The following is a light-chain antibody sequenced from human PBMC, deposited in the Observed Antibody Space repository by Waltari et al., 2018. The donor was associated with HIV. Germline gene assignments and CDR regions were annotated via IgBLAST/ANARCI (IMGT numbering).Light chain of an antibody. V-gene: IGLV6-57*01. Sequence: NFMLTQPPSVSESPGKTITISCTRSRGSIADNYVQCFQQRPGSSPTTGSNEDDQRPPGVPDPFSGSIDRSSNSAALTISGLKTEDEADYYCQSYDTKSQVFGGGTKVTVL. CDR3: QSYDTKSQV. CDR2: EDD. CDR1: RGSIADNY. J-gene: IGLJ2*01.